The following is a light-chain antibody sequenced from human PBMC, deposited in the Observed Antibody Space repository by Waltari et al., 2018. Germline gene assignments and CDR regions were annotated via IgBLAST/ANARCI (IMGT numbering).Light chain of an antibody. Sequence: DIVMTQSPDSLAVSLGERATINCKSSQSVLYSPANKSYLNWYQQKPGQPPKLLIYWASTGESGVPDRISGAGSGTDFTLTISSLQSEDVAVYYCQQYYSTPLTFGGGTKVEIK. J-gene: IGKJ4*01. V-gene: IGKV4-1*01. CDR1: QSVLYSPANKSY. CDR2: WAS. CDR3: QQYYSTPLT.